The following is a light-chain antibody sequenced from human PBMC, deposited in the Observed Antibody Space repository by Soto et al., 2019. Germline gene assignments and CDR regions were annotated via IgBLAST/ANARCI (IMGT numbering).Light chain of an antibody. CDR2: DAS. Sequence: EIVLTQSPATLSLSPGERATLSCGASQSVSSSYLAWYQQKPGLAPRLLIYDASSRATGIPDRFSGSGSGTDFTLTISRLEPEDFAVYSCQQSGSSPPITFGQGTRLEIK. V-gene: IGKV3D-20*01. CDR1: QSVSSSY. CDR3: QQSGSSPPIT. J-gene: IGKJ5*01.